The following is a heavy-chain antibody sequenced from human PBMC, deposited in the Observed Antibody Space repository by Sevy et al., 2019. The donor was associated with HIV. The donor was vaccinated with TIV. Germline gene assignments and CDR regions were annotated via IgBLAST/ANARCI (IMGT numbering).Heavy chain of an antibody. CDR1: GFTFSSYG. CDR3: AKGRSPYYYMDV. CDR2: ISYDGSNK. Sequence: GGSLRLSCAASGFTFSSYGMHWVRQAPGKGLEWVAVISYDGSNKYYADSVKGRFTISRDNSKNTLYLQMNSLRAEDTAVYYCAKGRSPYYYMDVWGKGTTVTVSS. J-gene: IGHJ6*03. V-gene: IGHV3-30*18.